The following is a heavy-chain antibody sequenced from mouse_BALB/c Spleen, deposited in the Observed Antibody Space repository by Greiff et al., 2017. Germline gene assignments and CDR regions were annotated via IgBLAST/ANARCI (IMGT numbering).Heavy chain of an antibody. CDR3: ARDKGYYYGSSSPFAY. Sequence: QVQLKQSGPGLVAPSQSLSITCTVSGFSLTGYGVNWVRQPPGKGLEWLGMIWGDGSTDYNSALKSRLSISKDNSKSQVFLKMNSLQTDDTARYYCARDKGYYYGSSSPFAYWGQGTLVTVSA. CDR2: IWGDGST. J-gene: IGHJ3*01. V-gene: IGHV2-6-7*01. D-gene: IGHD1-1*01. CDR1: GFSLTGYG.